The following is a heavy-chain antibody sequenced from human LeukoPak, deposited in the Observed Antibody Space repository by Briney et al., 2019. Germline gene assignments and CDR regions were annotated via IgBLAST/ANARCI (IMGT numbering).Heavy chain of an antibody. J-gene: IGHJ5*02. Sequence: HPSETLSLTCAVYGGSFSGYYWSWIRQPPGKGLEWIGEINHSGSTNYNPSLKSRVTISVDTSKNQFSLKLSSVTAADTAVYYCARGHSITIFGVVIRNNWFDPWGQGTLVTGSS. V-gene: IGHV4-34*01. CDR2: INHSGST. D-gene: IGHD3-3*01. CDR1: GGSFSGYY. CDR3: ARGHSITIFGVVIRNNWFDP.